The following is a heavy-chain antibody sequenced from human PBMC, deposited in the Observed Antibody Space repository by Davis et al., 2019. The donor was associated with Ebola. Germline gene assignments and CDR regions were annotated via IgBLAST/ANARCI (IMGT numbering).Heavy chain of an antibody. J-gene: IGHJ4*02. D-gene: IGHD2-2*02. CDR1: GGSVSGYY. V-gene: IGHV4-59*02. CDR2: IFHSGYT. CDR3: ARDRYRRSFDY. Sequence: SETLSLTCTVSGGSVSGYYWSWIRQPPGKGLEWIGYIFHSGYTNFNPSLKSRVSMSIDTSKNQFSLKLSAVTAADSAVYYCARDRYRRSFDYWGQGTLVTVSS.